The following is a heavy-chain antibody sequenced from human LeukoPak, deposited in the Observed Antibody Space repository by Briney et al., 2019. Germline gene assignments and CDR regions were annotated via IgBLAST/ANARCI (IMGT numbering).Heavy chain of an antibody. Sequence: SETLSLTCTVSGGSISSYYWSWIRQPPGKGLEWIGYIYYSGSTNYNPSLQSRVTISVDTSKNQFSLKLSSVTAADTAVYYCAKHAALELPAIDYWGQGTLVTVSS. V-gene: IGHV4-59*08. CDR2: IYYSGST. J-gene: IGHJ4*02. D-gene: IGHD1-7*01. CDR3: AKHAALELPAIDY. CDR1: GGSISSYY.